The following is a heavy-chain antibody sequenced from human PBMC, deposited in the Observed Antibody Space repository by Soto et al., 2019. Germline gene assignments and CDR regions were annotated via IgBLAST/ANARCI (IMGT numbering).Heavy chain of an antibody. CDR3: SRRSSGWYFDY. J-gene: IGHJ4*02. V-gene: IGHV3-23*01. Sequence: EVQLLESGGGLVQPGGSLRLSCAASGFTFSSYAVSWVRQAPGKGLEWVSVISGSGDSTYYADSVKGRFTISRDISKNTRYLQMNSLRAEDTAVYYCSRRSSGWYFDYWGQGTLVTVSS. CDR2: ISGSGDST. CDR1: GFTFSSYA. D-gene: IGHD6-19*01.